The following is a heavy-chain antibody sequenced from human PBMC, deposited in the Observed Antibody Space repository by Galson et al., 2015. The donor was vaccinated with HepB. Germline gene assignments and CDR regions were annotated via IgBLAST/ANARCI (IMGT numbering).Heavy chain of an antibody. CDR1: GFTFRSYG. CDR3: ARDSVRYCGGDCAFDI. V-gene: IGHV3-33*01. CDR2: IWYDGSNK. Sequence: SLRLSCAEPGFTFRSYGMHWVRQAQGKGLEWVAVIWYDGSNKYYADSVKGRFTISRDNSKNTLYLQMNSLRAEDTAVYYCARDSVRYCGGDCAFDIWGQGTMVTVSS. J-gene: IGHJ3*02. D-gene: IGHD2-21*01.